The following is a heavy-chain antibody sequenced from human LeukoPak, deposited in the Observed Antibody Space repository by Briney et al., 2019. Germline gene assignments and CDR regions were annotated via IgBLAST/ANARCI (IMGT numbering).Heavy chain of an antibody. CDR2: TYYRSKWSY. V-gene: IGHV6-1*01. CDR3: ARESYDDSGYYCGMDV. Sequence: SQTLSLTCVISGDSVSSNSAAWNWIRQSPSRGLEWLGRTYYRSKWSYDYEVSVKSRIIINSDPSKNQFSLQLRSVTPEDTAVYYCARESYDDSGYYCGMDVWGRGTTVTVSS. D-gene: IGHD3-22*01. J-gene: IGHJ6*02. CDR1: GDSVSSNSAA.